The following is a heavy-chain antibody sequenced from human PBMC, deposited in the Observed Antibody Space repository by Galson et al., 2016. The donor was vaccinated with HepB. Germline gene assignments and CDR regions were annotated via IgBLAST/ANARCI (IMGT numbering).Heavy chain of an antibody. Sequence: LRLSCAASGFTFSSYGMHWVRQAPGKGLEWVAVISYDGSNKYYADSVKGRFTISRDNSKNTLYLQMNSLRAEDTAVYYCAKGKGWLGGSPGFDYWGQGTPVTVSS. J-gene: IGHJ4*02. CDR1: GFTFSSYG. V-gene: IGHV3-30*18. CDR2: ISYDGSNK. D-gene: IGHD3-10*01. CDR3: AKGKGWLGGSPGFDY.